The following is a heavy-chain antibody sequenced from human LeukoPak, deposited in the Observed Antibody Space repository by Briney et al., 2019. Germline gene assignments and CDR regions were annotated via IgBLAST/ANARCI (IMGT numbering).Heavy chain of an antibody. Sequence: KPSETLSLTCTVSGGSISSSSYYWGWIRQPPGKGLEWIGSIYYSGSTYYNPSLKSRVTISVDTSKNQFSLKLSSVTAADTAVYYCAREMTTVTIHFDYWGQGTLVIVSS. V-gene: IGHV4-39*07. CDR2: IYYSGST. CDR1: GGSISSSSYY. D-gene: IGHD4-17*01. CDR3: AREMTTVTIHFDY. J-gene: IGHJ4*02.